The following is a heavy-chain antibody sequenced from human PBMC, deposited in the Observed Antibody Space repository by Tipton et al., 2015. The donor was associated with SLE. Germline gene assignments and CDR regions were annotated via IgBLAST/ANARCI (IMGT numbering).Heavy chain of an antibody. V-gene: IGHV4-39*02. CDR1: GGSISSSSYY. Sequence: LRLSCTVSGGSISSSSYYWGWIRQPPGKGLEWIGSISYSGSTYYNPSLKSRVTISVDTSKNQFSLKLSSVTAADTAVYYCARDESITIFGVVRDAFDVWGQGTMVTVSS. CDR3: ARDESITIFGVVRDAFDV. D-gene: IGHD3-3*01. J-gene: IGHJ3*01. CDR2: ISYSGST.